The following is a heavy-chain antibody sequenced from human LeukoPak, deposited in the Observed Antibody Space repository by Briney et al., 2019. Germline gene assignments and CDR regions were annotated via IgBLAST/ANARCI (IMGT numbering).Heavy chain of an antibody. Sequence: GASVKVSCKASGYTFTGYYMHWVRQAPGQGLEWMGWINPNSGGTNYVQKFQDRVIMTTDTSTSTVYMELGSLRSDDTAVYYCARDVRSPMVRGVVFDYWGQGTLVTVSS. CDR2: INPNSGGT. D-gene: IGHD3-10*01. CDR1: GYTFTGYY. CDR3: ARDVRSPMVRGVVFDY. V-gene: IGHV1-2*02. J-gene: IGHJ4*02.